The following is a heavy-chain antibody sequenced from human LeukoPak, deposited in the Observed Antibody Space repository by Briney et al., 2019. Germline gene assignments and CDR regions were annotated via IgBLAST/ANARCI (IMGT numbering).Heavy chain of an antibody. CDR2: IIPIFGTA. V-gene: IGHV1-69*05. D-gene: IGHD3-22*01. Sequence: ASVKVSCKASGGTFSSYAISWVRQAPGQGLEWMGGIIPIFGTANCAQKFQGRVTITTDESTSTAYMELSSLRSEDTAVYYCARGYYYDSSGYFDYFDYWGQGTLVTVSS. CDR3: ARGYYYDSSGYFDYFDY. CDR1: GGTFSSYA. J-gene: IGHJ4*02.